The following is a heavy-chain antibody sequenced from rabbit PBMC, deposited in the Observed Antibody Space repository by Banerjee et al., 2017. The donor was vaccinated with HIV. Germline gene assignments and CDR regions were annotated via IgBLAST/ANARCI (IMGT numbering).Heavy chain of an antibody. Sequence: QSLEESGGDLVKPGASLSLTCTASAFSFSSDYWICWVRQAPGKGLEWIACTHVGGIGVTYYASWAKGRFTISETSSTTVTLQMTSLTAADTATYFCARSDAGGPGYDYNTIDAFDPWGPGTLVTVS. D-gene: IGHD6-1*01. CDR2: THVGGIGVT. V-gene: IGHV1S40*01. CDR1: AFSFSSDYW. CDR3: ARSDAGGPGYDYNTIDAFDP. J-gene: IGHJ2*01.